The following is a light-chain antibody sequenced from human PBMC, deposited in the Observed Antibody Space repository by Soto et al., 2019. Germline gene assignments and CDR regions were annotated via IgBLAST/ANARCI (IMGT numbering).Light chain of an antibody. CDR1: QGISSY. CDR3: QQLNTYPLT. Sequence: DIQLTQSPSFLSASVGDRVTITCRASQGISSYLAWYQQKPGKAPKLLIYAASTLQSGVPSRFSGSGSGTDFTLTISSLQPEDFATYYCQQLNTYPLTFGGGTRLEI. CDR2: AAS. J-gene: IGKJ5*01. V-gene: IGKV1-9*01.